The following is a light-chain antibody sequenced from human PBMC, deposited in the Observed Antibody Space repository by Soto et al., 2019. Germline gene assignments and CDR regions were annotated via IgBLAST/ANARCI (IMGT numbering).Light chain of an antibody. CDR1: SSDVGGYNY. CDR3: SSYTRNSTLV. J-gene: IGLJ2*01. CDR2: EVS. V-gene: IGLV2-14*01. Sequence: QSALTQPAPVSGSPGQSITISCTGTSSDVGGYNYVSWYQQHPGKAPKLMIYEVSNRPSGVSNRFSGSKSGNTASLTISGLQAEDEADYYCSSYTRNSTLVFGGGTQLTVL.